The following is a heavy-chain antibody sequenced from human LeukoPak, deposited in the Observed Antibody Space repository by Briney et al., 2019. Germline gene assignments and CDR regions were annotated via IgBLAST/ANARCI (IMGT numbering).Heavy chain of an antibody. J-gene: IGHJ4*02. Sequence: GGSLRLSCAASGFTFSSYGMHWVRQAPGKGLEWVAVISYDGSNKYYADSVKGRFTISRDNSKNTLYLQMNSLRAEDTAVYYCAKKGPSLGELSWGQGTLVTVSS. V-gene: IGHV3-30*18. CDR2: ISYDGSNK. CDR3: AKKGPSLGELS. CDR1: GFTFSSYG. D-gene: IGHD3-16*02.